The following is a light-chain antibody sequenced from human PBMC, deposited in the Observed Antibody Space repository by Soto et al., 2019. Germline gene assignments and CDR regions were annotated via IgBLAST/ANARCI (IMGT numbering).Light chain of an antibody. Sequence: EIVLTQSPGTLSLSPGERVTLSCRSSQSVTRSFLAWYQQTPGQAPRLLIYGASSRATGIPDRFSGSGSGTDLTITISRLEPKDLAVYSCHQYGSSPRAVGPGTKVDIK. J-gene: IGKJ3*01. CDR3: HQYGSSPRA. CDR2: GAS. CDR1: QSVTRSF. V-gene: IGKV3-20*01.